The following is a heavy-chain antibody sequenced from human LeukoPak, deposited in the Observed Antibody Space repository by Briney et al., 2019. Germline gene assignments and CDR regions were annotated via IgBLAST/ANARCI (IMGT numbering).Heavy chain of an antibody. CDR2: INVGIGNT. V-gene: IGHV1-3*01. CDR1: GYTFTDYA. D-gene: IGHD2-15*01. CDR3: AREDRGGGTCYFLY. J-gene: IGHJ4*02. Sequence: GASVKVSCKASGYTFTDYAMHWVRQAPGQRLEWMGGINVGIGNTKYSQKFQGRVTITRDTSTSTAHMELSSLGSEDTAVYYCAREDRGGGTCYFLYWGQGTLVTVSS.